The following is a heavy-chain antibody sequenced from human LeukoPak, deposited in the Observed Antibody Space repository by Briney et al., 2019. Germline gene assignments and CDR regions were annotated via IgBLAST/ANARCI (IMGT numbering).Heavy chain of an antibody. CDR1: GGTFSSYA. J-gene: IGHJ5*02. CDR2: IIPIFGTA. CDR3: ARLFNLGYYYDSSGYYRRPEFDP. Sequence: SVKVSCKASGGTFSSYAISWVRQAPGQGLEWMGGIIPIFGTANYAQKFQGRVTITADESTSTAYMELSSLRSEDTAVYYCARLFNLGYYYDSSGYYRRPEFDPWGQGTLVTVSS. V-gene: IGHV1-69*13. D-gene: IGHD3-22*01.